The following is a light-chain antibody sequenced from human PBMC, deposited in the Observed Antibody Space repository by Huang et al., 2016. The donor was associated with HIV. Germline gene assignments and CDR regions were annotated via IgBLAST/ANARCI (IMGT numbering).Light chain of an antibody. CDR1: QSVGSN. CDR2: GAS. V-gene: IGKV3-15*01. J-gene: IGKJ2*01. Sequence: EIMMAQSPATLSVSPGERATLSCRASQSVGSNLAGYQQKPGQAPRLLIYGASTRATGIPGRFSGSGSGTQFTLTISSLQSEDFALYFCQQYNKGYTFGQGTKLDI. CDR3: QQYNKGYT.